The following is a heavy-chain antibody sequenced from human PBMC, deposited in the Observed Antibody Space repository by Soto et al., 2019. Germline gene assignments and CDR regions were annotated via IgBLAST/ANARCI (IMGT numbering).Heavy chain of an antibody. CDR1: GFTFSSYA. CDR3: AREVSHQSQYYDFWSGYSQFRYYYYGMDV. Sequence: GGSLRLSCAASGFTFSSYAMHWVRQAPGKGLEWVAVISYDGSNKYYADSVKGRFTISRDNSKNTLYLQMNSLRAEDTAVYYCAREVSHQSQYYDFWSGYSQFRYYYYGMDVWGQGTTVTVSS. V-gene: IGHV3-30-3*01. D-gene: IGHD3-3*01. CDR2: ISYDGSNK. J-gene: IGHJ6*02.